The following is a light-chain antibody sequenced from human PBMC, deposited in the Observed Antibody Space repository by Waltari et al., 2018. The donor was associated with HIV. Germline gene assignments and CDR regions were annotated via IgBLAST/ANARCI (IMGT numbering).Light chain of an antibody. CDR2: EVS. J-gene: IGLJ3*02. Sequence: QSALTQPASVSGSPGQSITLSCTGASFDIYGYHFVSWFQHQPGKAPKVIIYEVSNRPSGVSNRFSGSKSGNTASLTISGLQPEDEAEYFCVSYKSSSSPVFGGGTKLTV. CDR3: VSYKSSSSPV. V-gene: IGLV2-14*01. CDR1: SFDIYGYHF.